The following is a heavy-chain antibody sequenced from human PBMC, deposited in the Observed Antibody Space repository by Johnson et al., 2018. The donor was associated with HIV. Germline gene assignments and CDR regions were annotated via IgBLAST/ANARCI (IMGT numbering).Heavy chain of an antibody. CDR1: GFTFSSYA. D-gene: IGHD1-26*01. Sequence: QVQLVESGGGVVQLGRSPRLSCAASGFTFSSYAMHWVRQAPGKGLEWVAVISYDGSDKYYADSVKGRFHISRDNSKNTLYLQMNSLRAEDTAVYYCAKDGRIVGAKRWADAFDIWGQGTMVTVSS. J-gene: IGHJ3*02. V-gene: IGHV3-30*14. CDR2: ISYDGSDK. CDR3: AKDGRIVGAKRWADAFDI.